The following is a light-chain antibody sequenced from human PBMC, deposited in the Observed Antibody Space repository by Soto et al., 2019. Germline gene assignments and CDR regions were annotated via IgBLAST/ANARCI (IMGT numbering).Light chain of an antibody. V-gene: IGLV2-14*01. Sequence: QSALTQPASVSGSPGQSITISCTGTSSDVGGYNHVSWYQQHPGKAPKVMIYEVSNRPSGVSNRFSGSKSGNTASLTISGLQAEDEADYYCSSYTSTSILVVFGGGTKVTVL. CDR2: EVS. J-gene: IGLJ2*01. CDR1: SSDVGGYNH. CDR3: SSYTSTSILVV.